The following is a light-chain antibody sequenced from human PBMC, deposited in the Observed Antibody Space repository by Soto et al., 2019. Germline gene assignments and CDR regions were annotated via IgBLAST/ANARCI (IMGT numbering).Light chain of an antibody. Sequence: EIVFTESPATLSLSPGERATLSFRASQSISSYLAWYQQKRGQAPRLLIYDASNRATGIPARFSGSGSGTDFTLTISSLENEDFAVYYCQQRSSWPLTFGGGTKVDIK. J-gene: IGKJ4*01. CDR2: DAS. CDR3: QQRSSWPLT. V-gene: IGKV3-11*01. CDR1: QSISSY.